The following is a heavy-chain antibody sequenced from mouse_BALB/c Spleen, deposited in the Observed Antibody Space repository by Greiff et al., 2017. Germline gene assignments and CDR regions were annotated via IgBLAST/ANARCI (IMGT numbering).Heavy chain of an antibody. CDR2: IYPGGGYT. D-gene: IGHD1-2*01. Sequence: QVQLQQSGAELVRPGTSVKISCKASGYTFTNYWLGWVKQRPGHGLEWIGDIYPGGGYTNYNEKFKGKATLTADTSSSTAYMQLSSLTSEDSAVYFCATYYGYHYAMDYWGQGTSVTVSS. CDR1: GYTFTNYW. V-gene: IGHV1-63*02. CDR3: ATYYGYHYAMDY. J-gene: IGHJ4*01.